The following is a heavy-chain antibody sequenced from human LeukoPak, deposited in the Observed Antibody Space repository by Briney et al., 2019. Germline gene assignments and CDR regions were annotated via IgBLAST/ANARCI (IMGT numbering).Heavy chain of an antibody. J-gene: IGHJ3*02. Sequence: SETLSLTCTVSGGSLSSYYWTWFRLPPGQRLEWIGYINSGGSTSFNPSLESRVTMSVDTSRNQFSLKVTTVTAADTTIYSCARGKKPTVGAWAFDIWGQGKMVTVSS. CDR1: GGSLSSYY. CDR2: INSGGST. CDR3: ARGKKPTVGAWAFDI. D-gene: IGHD4-11*01. V-gene: IGHV4-4*09.